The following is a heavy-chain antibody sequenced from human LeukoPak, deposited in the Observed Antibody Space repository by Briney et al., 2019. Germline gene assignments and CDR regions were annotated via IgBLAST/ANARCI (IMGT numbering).Heavy chain of an antibody. CDR2: ISAYNGNT. Sequence: GVSVKVSCKASGYTFTSYGISWVRQAPGQGLEWMGWISAYNGNTNYAQKLQGRVTMTTDTSTSTAYMELRSLRSDGTAVYYCARVRDIVVVPAAFFDYWGQGTLVTVSS. CDR3: ARVRDIVVVPAAFFDY. J-gene: IGHJ4*02. V-gene: IGHV1-18*01. CDR1: GYTFTSYG. D-gene: IGHD2-2*01.